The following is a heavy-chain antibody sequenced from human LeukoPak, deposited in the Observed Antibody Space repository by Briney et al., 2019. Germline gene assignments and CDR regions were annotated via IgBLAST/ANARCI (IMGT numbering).Heavy chain of an antibody. CDR2: ISAYNGKT. CDR1: GYTFSIFG. V-gene: IGHV1-18*01. CDR3: ARGGRDSSSWFFDY. J-gene: IGHJ4*02. D-gene: IGHD6-13*01. Sequence: ASVKVSCKTSGYTFSIFGISWVRQAPGQGLEWMGWISAYNGKTDSAQNLQGRVTMTTDTSTTTVYMELRSLKSDDTAVYFCARGGRDSSSWFFDYWGQGTLVTVSS.